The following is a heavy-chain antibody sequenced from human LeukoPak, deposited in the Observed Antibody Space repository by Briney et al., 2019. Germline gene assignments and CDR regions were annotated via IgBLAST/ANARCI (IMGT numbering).Heavy chain of an antibody. Sequence: PGGSLRLSCVVSGLTFANYGMNWVRQGPGKGLEWVAGINWNGGSLEYVDSVKGRFTISRDNAKNALYLQMNSLRAEDTAVYYCARHKGDYIDYWGQGTLVTVSS. CDR3: ARHKGDYIDY. J-gene: IGHJ4*02. CDR1: GLTFANYG. V-gene: IGHV3-20*04. CDR2: INWNGGSL.